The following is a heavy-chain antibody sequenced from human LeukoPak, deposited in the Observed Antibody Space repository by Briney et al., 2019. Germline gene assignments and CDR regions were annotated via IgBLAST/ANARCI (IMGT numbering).Heavy chain of an antibody. CDR3: AKGSSGSYSAIDY. Sequence: GGSLRLSCAASAFTFSSYAMSWVRQASGKGLEWVSVISGSGGIIYYADSVKGRFTVSRDNSKDTLYLQMNSLRAEDTALYYCAKGSSGSYSAIDYWGQGTLVTVPS. CDR1: AFTFSSYA. J-gene: IGHJ4*02. D-gene: IGHD1-26*01. V-gene: IGHV3-23*01. CDR2: ISGSGGII.